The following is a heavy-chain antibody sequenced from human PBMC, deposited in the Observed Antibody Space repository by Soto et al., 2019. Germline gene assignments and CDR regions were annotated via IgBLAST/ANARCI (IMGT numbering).Heavy chain of an antibody. V-gene: IGHV3-30-3*01. CDR1: GFTFSSYA. D-gene: IGHD3-3*01. CDR3: AKDRDFWSGYYAGYYFDY. J-gene: IGHJ4*02. Sequence: GGSLRLSCAASGFTFSSYAMHWVRQAPGKGREWVAGISYAGSNKYYADSVKGRFTISRDNSKNTLYLQMNSLRAEDTAVYYCAKDRDFWSGYYAGYYFDYWGQGTLVTVSS. CDR2: ISYAGSNK.